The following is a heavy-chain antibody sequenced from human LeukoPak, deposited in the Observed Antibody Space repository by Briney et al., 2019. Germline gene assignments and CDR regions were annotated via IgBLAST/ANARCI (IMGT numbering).Heavy chain of an antibody. CDR2: IKQDGSEK. D-gene: IGHD3-10*01. Sequence: GGSLRLSCAASGFTFSSFWMNWVRQAPGKGLEWVANIKQDGSEKYYVDSLKGRFIISRDNAKNSLYLQMNSLRAEDTAVYYCARDSPEGGYYGSGTYYFGYYYYMDVWGKGTTVTISS. J-gene: IGHJ6*03. V-gene: IGHV3-7*01. CDR3: ARDSPEGGYYGSGTYYFGYYYYMDV. CDR1: GFTFSSFW.